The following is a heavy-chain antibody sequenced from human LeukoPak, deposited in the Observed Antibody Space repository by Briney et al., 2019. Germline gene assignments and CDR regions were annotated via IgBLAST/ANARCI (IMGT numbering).Heavy chain of an antibody. J-gene: IGHJ4*02. D-gene: IGHD5-24*01. CDR1: GFTFSSYA. Sequence: GGSLRLSCAASGFTFSSYAMHWVRQAPGEGLEWVAVISYDGSNKYYADSVKGRFTISRDNSKNTLYLQMNSLRAEDTAVYYCARDLKGMATRHYYFDYWGQGTLVTVSS. CDR2: ISYDGSNK. CDR3: ARDLKGMATRHYYFDY. V-gene: IGHV3-30-3*01.